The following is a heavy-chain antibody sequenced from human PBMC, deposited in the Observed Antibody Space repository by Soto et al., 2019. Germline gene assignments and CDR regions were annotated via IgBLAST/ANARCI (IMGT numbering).Heavy chain of an antibody. CDR3: ARDPCRSSSLGWFDP. CDR2: IYSGESK. D-gene: IGHD6-6*01. J-gene: IGHJ5*02. Sequence: GGSMRLSCAAAGSTVSSNYMSWVRPAPGKGLEWVSVIYSGESKLYADTVKGRFTISTDNFKNTVYIQMNSLRAEDTAVYYCARDPCRSSSLGWFDPWGQGALVTVSS. CDR1: GSTVSSNY. V-gene: IGHV3-53*01.